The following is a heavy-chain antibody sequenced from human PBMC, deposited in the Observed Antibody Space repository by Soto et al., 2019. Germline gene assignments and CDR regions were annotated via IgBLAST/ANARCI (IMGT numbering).Heavy chain of an antibody. CDR1: GFTFSSYA. V-gene: IGHV3-23*01. CDR2: ISGSGGST. Sequence: GGSLRLSCAASGFTFSSYAMSWVRQAPGKGLEWVSAISGSGGSTYNADSVKGRFTISRDNSKNTLYLQMNSLRAEDTAVYYCAKARAQYYDFWSGYPVDYWGQGT. D-gene: IGHD3-3*01. CDR3: AKARAQYYDFWSGYPVDY. J-gene: IGHJ4*02.